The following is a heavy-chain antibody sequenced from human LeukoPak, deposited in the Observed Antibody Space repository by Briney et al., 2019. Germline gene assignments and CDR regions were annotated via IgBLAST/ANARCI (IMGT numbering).Heavy chain of an antibody. Sequence: SQTLSLTCTVSGGSISSGDYYWSWIRQPPGKGLEWIGYIYYSGSTYYNPSLKSRVTISVDTSKNQLSLKLSSVTAADTAGYYCARGYYYDSRGDVFDIWGKGTMVTVSS. CDR2: IYYSGST. D-gene: IGHD3-22*01. V-gene: IGHV4-30-4*08. CDR3: ARGYYYDSRGDVFDI. CDR1: GGSISSGDYY. J-gene: IGHJ3*02.